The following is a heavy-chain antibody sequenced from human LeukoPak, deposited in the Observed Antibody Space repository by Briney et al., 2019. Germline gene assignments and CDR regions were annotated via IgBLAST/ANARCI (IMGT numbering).Heavy chain of an antibody. CDR2: INPNGGDT. CDR1: GYTFTGYY. V-gene: IGHV1-2*02. J-gene: IGHJ4*02. Sequence: ASVKVSCKASGYTFTGYYMHWVRQAPGKGLQWMGWINPNGGDTNYAQKFQGRVTMTRDTSISTAYMELSNLISEDTAIYSCAREGLDFWGQGTLVTVSS. CDR3: AREGLDF.